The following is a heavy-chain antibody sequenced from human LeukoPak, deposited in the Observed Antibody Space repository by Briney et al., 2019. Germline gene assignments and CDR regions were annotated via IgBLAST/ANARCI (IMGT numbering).Heavy chain of an antibody. V-gene: IGHV3-74*01. CDR3: ARLREIPVFGVVTKSTSYFDY. CDR1: GFTFSSYW. J-gene: IGHJ4*02. CDR2: INSDGSTT. D-gene: IGHD3-3*01. Sequence: GGSLRLSCAASGFTFSSYWMHWVRQAPGKGLVWVSRINSDGSTTTYADSVKGRFTISRDNAKNTLYLQMNGLRAEDTAVYYCARLREIPVFGVVTKSTSYFDYWGQGTLVTVSS.